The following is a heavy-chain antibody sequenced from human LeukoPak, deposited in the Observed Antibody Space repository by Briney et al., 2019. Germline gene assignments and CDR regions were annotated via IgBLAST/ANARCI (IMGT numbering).Heavy chain of an antibody. V-gene: IGHV6-1*01. CDR3: ARKAQGAFDI. J-gene: IGHJ3*02. Sequence: SQTLSLTCAISGDTLSSNGVAWNWIRQSPSRGLEWHGRTYYRSKWNNDYALSVKSRITINPDTSKNQFSLQLNSVTPEDTAVYYCARKAQGAFDIWGQGTMVTVSS. CDR2: TYYRSKWNN. CDR1: GDTLSSNGVA.